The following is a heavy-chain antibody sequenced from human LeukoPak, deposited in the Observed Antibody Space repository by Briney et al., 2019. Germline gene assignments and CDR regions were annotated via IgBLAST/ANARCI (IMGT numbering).Heavy chain of an antibody. CDR2: IYHSGST. V-gene: IGHV4-30-2*01. CDR1: GGSISSGGYS. Sequence: SETLSLTCAVSGGSISSGGYSWSWIRQPPGKGLEWIGYIYHSGSTYYNLSLKSRVTISVDRSKNQFSLKLSSVTAADTAVYYCARGRYCSGGSCYSSNWFDPWGQGTLVTVSS. CDR3: ARGRYCSGGSCYSSNWFDP. D-gene: IGHD2-15*01. J-gene: IGHJ5*02.